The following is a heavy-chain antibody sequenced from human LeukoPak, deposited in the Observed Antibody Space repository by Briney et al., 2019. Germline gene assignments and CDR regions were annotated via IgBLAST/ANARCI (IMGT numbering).Heavy chain of an antibody. CDR3: AGIAAAVLGTDY. D-gene: IGHD6-13*01. Sequence: PSETLSLTCTVSGGSISSYYWSWIRQPPGKGLEWIGYIYYSGSTNYNPSLKSRVTISVDTSKNQFSLKLSSVTAADTAVYYCAGIAAAVLGTDYWGQGTLVTVSS. CDR1: GGSISSYY. J-gene: IGHJ4*02. CDR2: IYYSGST. V-gene: IGHV4-59*08.